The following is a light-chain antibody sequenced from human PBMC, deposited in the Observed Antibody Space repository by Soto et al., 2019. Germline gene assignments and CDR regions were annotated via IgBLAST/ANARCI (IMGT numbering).Light chain of an antibody. Sequence: DIQMTQSPSTLSASVGDRVTMTCRASQSITQWLAWFQQKPGKAPNLLIYDVSSLESGVPSRFSGSGSGTEFTRTNSSLQPDDLGTYFCHQYNAYPSTFGQGTKLEIK. CDR2: DVS. V-gene: IGKV1-5*01. CDR1: QSITQW. J-gene: IGKJ2*01. CDR3: HQYNAYPST.